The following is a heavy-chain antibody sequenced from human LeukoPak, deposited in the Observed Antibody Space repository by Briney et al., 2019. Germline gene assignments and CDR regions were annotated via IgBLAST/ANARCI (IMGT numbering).Heavy chain of an antibody. CDR3: AKSPMVRGVLYYFDY. Sequence: GGSLRLSRAASGFTFSGYGMHWVRQAPGKGLEWVAFIRHDGSDKYYADSVKGRFTISRDNSKNTLYLQMNSLRAEDTAVYYCAKSPMVRGVLYYFDYWGQGTLVTVSS. J-gene: IGHJ4*02. CDR2: IRHDGSDK. CDR1: GFTFSGYG. V-gene: IGHV3-30*02. D-gene: IGHD3-10*01.